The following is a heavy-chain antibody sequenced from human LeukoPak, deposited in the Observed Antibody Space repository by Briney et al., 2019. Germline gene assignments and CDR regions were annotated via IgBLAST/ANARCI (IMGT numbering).Heavy chain of an antibody. V-gene: IGHV3-11*01. CDR3: ARVYSKGGVDY. CDR1: RFNFNGYY. CDR2: ISSSGTPI. Sequence: GGSLRLSCAASRFNFNGYYMTWIRQAPGKGLEWVSYISSSGTPIYYADSVKGRFTISRDNAKNSLYLQMNNLRAEDTAVYYCARVYSKGGVDYWGQGTLVTVSS. J-gene: IGHJ4*02. D-gene: IGHD2-15*01.